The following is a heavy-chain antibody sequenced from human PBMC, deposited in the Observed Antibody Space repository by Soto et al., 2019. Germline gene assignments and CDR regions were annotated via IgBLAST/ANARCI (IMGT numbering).Heavy chain of an antibody. CDR2: VSGGGTST. V-gene: IGHV3-23*04. CDR1: GFSFGGYA. D-gene: IGHD1-26*01. Sequence: EVQLVESGGDFVQPGGSLRLSCAGYGFSFGGYAMSWVRQATGKGLEWISGVSGGGTSTYYAGSVKGRFIISRDSSMVYLHMNSLRADDTAVYYCAKWGGYYVYYSEMVVLGRGTTVTVSS. J-gene: IGHJ6*02. CDR3: AKWGGYYVYYSEMVV.